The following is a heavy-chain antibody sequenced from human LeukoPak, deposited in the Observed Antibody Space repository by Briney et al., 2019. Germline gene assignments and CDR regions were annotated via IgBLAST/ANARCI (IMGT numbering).Heavy chain of an antibody. CDR3: AKERGNGVRGAFDI. V-gene: IGHV3-23*01. CDR1: GFIFSSYA. D-gene: IGHD4-17*01. J-gene: IGHJ3*02. CDR2: ISGSGGST. Sequence: GGSLRLSCAASGFIFSSYAMNWVRQAPGKGLEWVSVISGSGGSTYYADSVKGRFTMSRDNSKNTLYLQMNSLRAEDTAVYYCAKERGNGVRGAFDIWGQGTMVTVSS.